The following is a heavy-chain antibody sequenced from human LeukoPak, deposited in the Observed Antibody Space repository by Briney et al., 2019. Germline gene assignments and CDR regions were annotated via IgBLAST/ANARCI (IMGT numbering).Heavy chain of an antibody. CDR3: ARDYYGDLGYKAS. J-gene: IGHJ5*02. CDR2: INSDGSST. V-gene: IGHV3-74*01. D-gene: IGHD5-24*01. Sequence: GGSLRLSCAAAGFTFSSYWMHWVRQGPGKGLVWVSRINSDGSSTSYADSVKGRFTISRDNAKNTLYLQMNSLRAEDTGVYYCARDYYGDLGYKASWGQGTPVTVSP. CDR1: GFTFSSYW.